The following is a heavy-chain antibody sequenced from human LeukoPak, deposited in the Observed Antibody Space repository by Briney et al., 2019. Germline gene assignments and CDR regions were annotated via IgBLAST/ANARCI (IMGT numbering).Heavy chain of an antibody. D-gene: IGHD4-17*01. V-gene: IGHV3-30*18. CDR3: GNLHTVMTAFVGLGAIEI. CDR1: GFTFSSYG. CDR2: ISYDGSIK. Sequence: GGSLRLFCAASGFTFSSYGMHWVRQASGKGLEWVAVISYDGSIKYYADSVKGRFTISRDNSKHTLYLQMNSLRAEDTAVYYCGNLHTVMTAFVGLGAIEIWGREPIVTVPS. J-gene: IGHJ3*02.